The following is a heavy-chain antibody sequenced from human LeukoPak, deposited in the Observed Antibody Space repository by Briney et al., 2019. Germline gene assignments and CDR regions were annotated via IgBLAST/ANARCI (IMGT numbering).Heavy chain of an antibody. J-gene: IGHJ4*02. Sequence: SETLSLTCTVSGGSVSSGVSWWNWMRQPAGKGLGWIGRIYVSGTTNYSPSLKSRVTISIDASKNHFSLQLNSMTAADTAVYYCARNSDYSWLSFDDWGQGTLVTVSS. CDR1: GGSVSSGVSW. D-gene: IGHD4-11*01. CDR3: ARNSDYSWLSFDD. CDR2: IYVSGTT. V-gene: IGHV4-61*02.